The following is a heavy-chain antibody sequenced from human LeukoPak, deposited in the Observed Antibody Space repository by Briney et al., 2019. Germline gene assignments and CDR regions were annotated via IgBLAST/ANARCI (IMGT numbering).Heavy chain of an antibody. CDR1: GDSINDHY. Sequence: SETLSLTCTVSGDSINDHYWSWIRQPPGEGLEWIAYIYSSVSTNYNPSLKSRVTRSIDTSKSQFSLKLTSVTAADAGVYSCARQRCSGGPCYCVVQLYYMDVWGKGTTVTVSS. J-gene: IGHJ6*03. CDR2: IYSSVST. V-gene: IGHV4-4*09. CDR3: ARQRCSGGPCYCVVQLYYMDV. D-gene: IGHD2-15*01.